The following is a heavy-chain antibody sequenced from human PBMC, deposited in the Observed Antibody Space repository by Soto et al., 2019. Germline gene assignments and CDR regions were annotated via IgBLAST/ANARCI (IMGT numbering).Heavy chain of an antibody. V-gene: IGHV1-18*01. CDR1: GYTFTSYG. Sequence: VQSGAEVKQLGASVTVSCKASGYTFTSYGINWVRKAPGHGLEWLGWVRGYNGDTYYAQKLQDRVTMTRYGGMTTAYVEMRSLSSDDSAVYYVGREQYAAGDAYWGNGTRFSV. CDR3: GREQYAAGDAY. J-gene: IGHJ4*01. CDR2: VRGYNGDT. D-gene: IGHD1-26*01.